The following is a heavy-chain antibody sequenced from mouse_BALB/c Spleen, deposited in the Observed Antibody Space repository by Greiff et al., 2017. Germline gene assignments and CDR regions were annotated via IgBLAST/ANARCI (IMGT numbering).Heavy chain of an antibody. CDR2: ISSGGSYT. CDR3: ARDQSWFAY. CDR1: GFTFSSYA. Sequence: EVQRVESGGGLVKPGGSLKLSCAASGFTFSSYAMSWVRQSPEKRLEWVAEISSGGSYTYYPDTVTGRFTISRDNAKNTLYLEMSSLRSEDTAMYYCARDQSWFAYWGQGTLVTVSA. V-gene: IGHV5-9-4*01. J-gene: IGHJ3*01.